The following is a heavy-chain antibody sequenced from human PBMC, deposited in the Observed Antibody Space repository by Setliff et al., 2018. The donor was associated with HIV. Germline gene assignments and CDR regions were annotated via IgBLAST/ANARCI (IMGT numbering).Heavy chain of an antibody. Sequence: SETLSLTCNVSGDSIKDYYWSWIRQPPGKGLEWLGYMSFSANSNYNPSLKNRITISIDTSKNQFSLNLSSVTAADAALYYCAIKVYSETYGPTYGPGPYFDFWGQGTQVT. CDR1: GDSIKDYY. CDR2: MSFSANS. J-gene: IGHJ4*02. V-gene: IGHV4-4*08. D-gene: IGHD1-26*01. CDR3: AIKVYSETYGPTYGPGPYFDF.